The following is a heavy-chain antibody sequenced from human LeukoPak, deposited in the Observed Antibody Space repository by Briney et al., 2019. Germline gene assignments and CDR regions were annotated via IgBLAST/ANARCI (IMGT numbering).Heavy chain of an antibody. J-gene: IGHJ3*02. CDR3: ARQYLNRRYCSSTSCPGAFDI. CDR2: IYYSGST. CDR1: GGSISSSSYY. Sequence: SETLSLTCTVSGGSISSSSYYWGWIRQAPGKGLEWIGSIYYSGSTYYNPSLKSRVTISVDTSKNQLSLKLSSVTAADTAVYYCARQYLNRRYCSSTSCPGAFDIWGQGTMVTVSS. V-gene: IGHV4-39*01. D-gene: IGHD2-2*01.